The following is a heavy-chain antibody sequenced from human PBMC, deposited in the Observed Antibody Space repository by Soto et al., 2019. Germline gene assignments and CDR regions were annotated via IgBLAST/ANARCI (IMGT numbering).Heavy chain of an antibody. J-gene: IGHJ4*01. CDR1: GFTLNNYY. CDR3: GRGFGGTH. Sequence: EVQLVESGGGLVQAGGSLRLSCAASGFTLNNYYMVWVRQAPGRGLEWVANINQDGSAKYYVDSVKGRFTISRDNAKSSLYLQINSLRAEDTATYYCGRGFGGTHWGHGSLLTVFS. V-gene: IGHV3-7*05. D-gene: IGHD2-15*01. CDR2: INQDGSAK.